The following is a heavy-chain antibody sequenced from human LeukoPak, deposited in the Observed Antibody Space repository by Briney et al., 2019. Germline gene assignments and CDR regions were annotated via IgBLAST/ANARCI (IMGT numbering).Heavy chain of an antibody. J-gene: IGHJ6*03. Sequence: SEALSLTCTVSGGSISSYYWSWIRQPPGKGLEWIGYIYYSGSTNYNPSLKSRVTISVDTSKNQFSLKLSSVTAADTAVYYCARLLVSQNYYYYYMDVWGKGTTVTVSS. CDR1: GGSISSYY. V-gene: IGHV4-59*01. D-gene: IGHD2/OR15-2a*01. CDR3: ARLLVSQNYYYYYMDV. CDR2: IYYSGST.